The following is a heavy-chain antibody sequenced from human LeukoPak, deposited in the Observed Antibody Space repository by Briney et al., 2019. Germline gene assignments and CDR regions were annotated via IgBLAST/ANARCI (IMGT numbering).Heavy chain of an antibody. CDR1: GFTFSSYS. CDR3: AREHCSMVRGVIGRSSDYYYHYYMDV. Sequence: GGSLRLSCAASGFTFSSYSMNWVRQAPGKGLEWVSSISTSSSYIHYADSVKGRFTISRDNAKNSLYLQMNSLRDEDTAVYYCAREHCSMVRGVIGRSSDYYYHYYMDVWGKGTTVTVSS. V-gene: IGHV3-21*01. D-gene: IGHD3-10*01. CDR2: ISTSSSYI. J-gene: IGHJ6*03.